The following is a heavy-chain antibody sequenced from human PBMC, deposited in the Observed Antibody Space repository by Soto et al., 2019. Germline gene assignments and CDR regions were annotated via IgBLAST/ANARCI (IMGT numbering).Heavy chain of an antibody. CDR1: GFTFSGHY. CDR2: IRNKPNGHTT. V-gene: IGHV3-72*01. CDR3: STTVITAPLFEY. J-gene: IGHJ4*02. D-gene: IGHD2-21*02. Sequence: EVQLVESGGGLVQPGGSLRRSCEGSGFTFSGHYMDWVRQAPGKGLEWLGRIRNKPNGHTTAYAASVKGRFTISRDDSKNLVYLQMNSLKIEDSALYYCSTTVITAPLFEYWGQGTLVAVSS.